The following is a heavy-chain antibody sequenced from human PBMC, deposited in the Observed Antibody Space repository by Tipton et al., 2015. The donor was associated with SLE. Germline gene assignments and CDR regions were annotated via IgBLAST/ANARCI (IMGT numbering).Heavy chain of an antibody. CDR3: ARGLAMVRGDSMDY. CDR1: GVSLSTYY. Sequence: TLSLTCTVSGVSLSTYYWAWIRQPAGKGLEWIGRIYTSGSTNYNPSLKSRVTISVDTSKNQFSLKLSSVTAADTAVYYCARGLAMVRGDSMDYWGQGTLVTVSS. CDR2: IYTSGST. J-gene: IGHJ4*02. V-gene: IGHV4-4*07. D-gene: IGHD3-10*01.